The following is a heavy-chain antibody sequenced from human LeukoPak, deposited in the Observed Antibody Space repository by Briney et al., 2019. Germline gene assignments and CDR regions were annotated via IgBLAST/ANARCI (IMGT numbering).Heavy chain of an antibody. CDR2: ISYDGSNK. Sequence: AGGSLRLSCAASGFTFSSYAMHWVRQAPGKGLEWVAVISYDGSNKYYADSVKGRFTISRDNSKNTLYLQMNSLRAEDTAVYYCASLTYSSSWYYWGQGTLVTVSS. CDR1: GFTFSSYA. J-gene: IGHJ4*02. CDR3: ASLTYSSSWYY. V-gene: IGHV3-30-3*01. D-gene: IGHD6-13*01.